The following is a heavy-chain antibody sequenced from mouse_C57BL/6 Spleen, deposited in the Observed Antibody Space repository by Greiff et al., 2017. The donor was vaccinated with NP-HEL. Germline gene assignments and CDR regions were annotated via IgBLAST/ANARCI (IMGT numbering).Heavy chain of an antibody. V-gene: IGHV1-52*01. CDR3: ARGPYGSSMDY. Sequence: QVQLQQPGAELVRPGSSVKLSFKASGYTFTSYWMHWVKQRPIQGLEWIGNIDPSDSETHYNQKFKDKATLTVDKSSSTAYMQLSSLTSEDSAVYYCARGPYGSSMDYWGQGTSVTVSS. J-gene: IGHJ4*01. CDR2: IDPSDSET. D-gene: IGHD1-1*01. CDR1: GYTFTSYW.